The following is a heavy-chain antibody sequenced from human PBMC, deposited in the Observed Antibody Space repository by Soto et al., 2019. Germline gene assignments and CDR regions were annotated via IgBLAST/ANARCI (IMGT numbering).Heavy chain of an antibody. V-gene: IGHV5-51*03. Sequence: EVQLVQSGPEVKKPGESLKISCKGSGYTFTNKWIGWVRQMPGKGLEWMGIIYPGDSDTTYGPAFQGQVIISADKSISTAYLQWSSLKASDTAMYYCARLTCGASDAFDIWGQGTMVTVSS. J-gene: IGHJ3*02. CDR1: GYTFTNKW. CDR2: IYPGDSDT. D-gene: IGHD3-16*01. CDR3: ARLTCGASDAFDI.